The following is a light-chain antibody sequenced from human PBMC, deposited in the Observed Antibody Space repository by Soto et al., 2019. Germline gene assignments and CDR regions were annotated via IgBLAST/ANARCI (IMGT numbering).Light chain of an antibody. CDR3: QQYDTLPLT. J-gene: IGKJ5*01. V-gene: IGKV1-33*01. CDR1: QDITNY. Sequence: DIQMTQSPSSLSASVGDRVTIICQASQDITNYLNWYQQKPGKAPNLLIHDSSNLETGVPSRFSRSGTGTYFSFTSSSLQPEDIATYYCQQYDTLPLTFGQGTRLEIK. CDR2: DSS.